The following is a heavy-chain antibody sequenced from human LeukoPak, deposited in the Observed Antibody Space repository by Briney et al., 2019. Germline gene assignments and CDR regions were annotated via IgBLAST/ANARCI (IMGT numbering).Heavy chain of an antibody. D-gene: IGHD6-13*01. J-gene: IGHJ5*02. CDR2: INHSGST. V-gene: IGHV4-34*01. CDR3: ARKGGGQLVNTRRWFDP. Sequence: PSETLSLTCGVYGGSYSDYYWSWIRQPPGKGLEWIGEINHSGSTNYNPALKSRVTISLDTSKNQFSLKLNSVTAADTAVYYCARKGGGQLVNTRRWFDPWGQGTLVTVSS. CDR1: GGSYSDYY.